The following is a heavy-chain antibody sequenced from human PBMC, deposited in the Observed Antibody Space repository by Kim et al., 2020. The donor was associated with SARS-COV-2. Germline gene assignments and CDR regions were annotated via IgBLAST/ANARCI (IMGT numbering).Heavy chain of an antibody. J-gene: IGHJ3*01. CDR3: ARDWDSRGSDVFDV. Sequence: ASVKVSCKASGYRFSGYYVQWVRQAPGQGLEWMGWINPKNGATNFAQKFEDRVTMTGDTSISTVYMELNRLRPDDTAVYYCARDWDSRGSDVFDVWGQGTMVTVSS. V-gene: IGHV1-2*02. CDR2: INPKNGAT. CDR1: GYRFSGYY. D-gene: IGHD3-22*01.